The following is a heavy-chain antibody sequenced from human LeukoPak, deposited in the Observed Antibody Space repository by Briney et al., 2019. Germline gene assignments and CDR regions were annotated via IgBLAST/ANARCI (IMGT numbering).Heavy chain of an antibody. D-gene: IGHD2-15*01. V-gene: IGHV3-7*05. J-gene: IGHJ3*02. Sequence: GGSLRLSCAASGFTFSSYWMSWVRQAPGKGLEWVANIKQDGGAKNYVDSVKGRFTISRDNAKNSLYLQMNSLRAEDTAVYYCARDGGGDIVVAFAFDIWGQGTMVTVSS. CDR2: IKQDGGAK. CDR1: GFTFSSYW. CDR3: ARDGGGDIVVAFAFDI.